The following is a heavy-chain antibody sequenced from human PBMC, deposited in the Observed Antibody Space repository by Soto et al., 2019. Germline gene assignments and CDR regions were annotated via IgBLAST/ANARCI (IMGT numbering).Heavy chain of an antibody. Sequence: QVQLVESGGGVVQPGRSLRLSCAASGFTFSSYAMHWVRQGPGKGLEGVAVISYDESNKYYADSVKGPFTISRDNSKNPLYLQMHSLRAEYTAMSYCARGGNRGGSFPHYYCIYVWGRGTTVTVS. CDR2: ISYDESNK. J-gene: IGHJ6*02. CDR1: GFTFSSYA. CDR3: ARGGNRGGSFPHYYCIYV. D-gene: IGHD3-10*01. V-gene: IGHV3-30-3*01.